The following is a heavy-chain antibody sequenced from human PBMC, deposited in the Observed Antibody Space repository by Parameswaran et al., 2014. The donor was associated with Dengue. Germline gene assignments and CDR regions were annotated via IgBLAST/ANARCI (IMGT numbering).Heavy chain of an antibody. CDR3: ARGSGSYYNGFAYNWLDP. V-gene: IGHV5-51*01. Sequence: WIRQPPGKGLEWMGIIYPGDSDTRYRPSFQGQVTISADKSISTAYLQWSSLKASDTAMYYCARGSGSYYNGFAYNWLDPWGQGTLVTVSS. CDR2: IYPGDSDT. D-gene: IGHD3-10*01. J-gene: IGHJ5*02.